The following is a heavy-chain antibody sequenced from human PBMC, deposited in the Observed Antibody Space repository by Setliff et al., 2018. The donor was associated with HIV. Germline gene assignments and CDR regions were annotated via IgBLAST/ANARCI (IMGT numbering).Heavy chain of an antibody. CDR3: ARAAAGNTGPFDL. V-gene: IGHV4-59*08. D-gene: IGHD4-17*01. CDR2: IYYSGST. Sequence: TLSLTCTVSGGSISSYYWSWIRQPPGKGLEWIGYIYYSGSTNYNPSLKSRVTISVDTSKNQFSLKLSSVSAADTAVYYCARAAAGNTGPFDLWGQGSPVTVSS. J-gene: IGHJ4*02. CDR1: GGSISSYY.